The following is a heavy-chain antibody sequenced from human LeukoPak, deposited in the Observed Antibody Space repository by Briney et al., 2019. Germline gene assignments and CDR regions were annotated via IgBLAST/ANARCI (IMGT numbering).Heavy chain of an antibody. CDR1: GFTFSSYS. CDR2: ISSSYI. D-gene: IGHD6-19*01. V-gene: IGHV3-21*01. Sequence: GGSLRLSCAASGFTFSSYSMNWVRQAPGKGLEWVSSISSSYIYYADSVKGRFTISRDNAKNSLYLQMNSLRAEDTAVYYCARGITVAGLDYWGQGTLVTVSS. CDR3: ARGITVAGLDY. J-gene: IGHJ4*02.